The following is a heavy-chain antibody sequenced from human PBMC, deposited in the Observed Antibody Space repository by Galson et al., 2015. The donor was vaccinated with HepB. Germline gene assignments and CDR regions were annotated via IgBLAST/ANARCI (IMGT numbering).Heavy chain of an antibody. CDR1: GYSFTSYW. CDR3: AGGRRPYSSGWYLDY. J-gene: IGHJ4*02. V-gene: IGHV5-10-1*01. Sequence: QYGAEVKKPGESLRISCKGSGYSFTSYWNSWVCEMPGKCLEWMGRIETSDSYTNYSPSVQGHVTISAGKSISTAYLQWSSMKASDTAMYYCAGGRRPYSSGWYLDYWGQGTLVTVSS. D-gene: IGHD6-19*01. CDR2: IETSDSYT.